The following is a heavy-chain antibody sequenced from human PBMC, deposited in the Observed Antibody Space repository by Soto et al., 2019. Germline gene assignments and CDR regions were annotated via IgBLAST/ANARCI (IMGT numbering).Heavy chain of an antibody. CDR1: GGSIGSPGYY. J-gene: IGHJ4*02. CDR2: IHYSGRT. V-gene: IGHV4-39*01. CDR3: ARQGGGYSWFDY. D-gene: IGHD5-18*01. Sequence: KTSETLSLTCTVSGGSIGSPGYYWGWIRQPPGKGLEWIGTIHYSGRTNYNPSLNSRVTISVDTSNNHFSLSLTSVTAADTAVYYCARQGGGYSWFDYWGQGCLVTVSS.